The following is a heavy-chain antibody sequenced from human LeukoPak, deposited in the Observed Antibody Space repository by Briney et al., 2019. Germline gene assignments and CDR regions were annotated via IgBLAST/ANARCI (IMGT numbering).Heavy chain of an antibody. CDR1: GFTFSSYG. CDR2: ISYDGSNK. V-gene: IGHV3-30*18. J-gene: IGHJ4*02. D-gene: IGHD6-19*01. CDR3: AKARSRYSSGWYSFDY. Sequence: GGSLRLSCAASGFTFSSYGVHWVRQAPGKGLGWVAVISYDGSNKYYADSVKGRFTISRDNSKNTLYLQMNSLRAEDTAVYYCAKARSRYSSGWYSFDYWGQGTLVTVSS.